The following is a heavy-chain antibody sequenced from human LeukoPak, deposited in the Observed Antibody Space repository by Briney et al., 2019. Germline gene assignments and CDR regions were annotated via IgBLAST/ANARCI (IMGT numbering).Heavy chain of an antibody. CDR3: SSSDYVYYFDY. CDR1: GGSIDSSSYS. J-gene: IGHJ4*02. V-gene: IGHV4-39*01. CDR2: IYYSGST. Sequence: SETLSLTCTVSGGSIDSSSYSWGWIRQPPGKGLEWIGSIYYSGSTYYNPSLKSRVTISVDTSKNQFSLKLSSVTAADTAVYYCSSSDYVYYFDYWGQGTLVTVSS. D-gene: IGHD4/OR15-4a*01.